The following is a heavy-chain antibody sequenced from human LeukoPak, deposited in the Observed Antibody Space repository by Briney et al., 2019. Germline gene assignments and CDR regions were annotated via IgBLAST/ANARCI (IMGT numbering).Heavy chain of an antibody. CDR3: ARHSLGSSGWYVDY. CDR1: GFTFSDYW. Sequence: GGSLRLSCAASGFTFSDYWMTWVRQAPGSGLEWVANIKQDGSEKYYVDSMKGRFTISRDNAKNSLYLQMNSLRAEDTAMYYCARHSLGSSGWYVDYWGQGTLVTVSS. V-gene: IGHV3-7*01. J-gene: IGHJ4*02. D-gene: IGHD6-19*01. CDR2: IKQDGSEK.